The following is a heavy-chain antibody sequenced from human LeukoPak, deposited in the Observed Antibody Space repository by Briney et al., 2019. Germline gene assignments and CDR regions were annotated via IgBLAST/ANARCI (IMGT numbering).Heavy chain of an antibody. CDR3: ARADNGWFDY. CDR1: GGSFSGYY. V-gene: IGHV4-34*01. Sequence: SETLSLTCAVYGGSFSGYYWSWIRQPPGKGLEWIGEINHSGSTNYNPSLKSRVTISVDTSKNQFSLKLSSVTAADTAVYYCARADNGWFDYWSQGTLVTVSS. D-gene: IGHD6-19*01. J-gene: IGHJ4*02. CDR2: INHSGST.